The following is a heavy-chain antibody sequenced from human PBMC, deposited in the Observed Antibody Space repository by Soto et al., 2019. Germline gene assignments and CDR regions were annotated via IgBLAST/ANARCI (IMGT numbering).Heavy chain of an antibody. CDR1: SGSISSYY. CDR2: IYYSGST. Sequence: VQLQESGPGLVKPSETLSLTCIVSSGSISSYYWSWIRQPPGKGLEWIGYIYYSGSTNYNPSLKSRVTISVDTSKTQFSLKLSSVTAADTAVYYCARVEMATTNFDYWGQGTLVTVSS. CDR3: ARVEMATTNFDY. J-gene: IGHJ4*02. D-gene: IGHD5-12*01. V-gene: IGHV4-59*01.